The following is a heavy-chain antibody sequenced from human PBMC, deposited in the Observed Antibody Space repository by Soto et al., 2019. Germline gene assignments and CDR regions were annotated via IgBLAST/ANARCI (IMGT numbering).Heavy chain of an antibody. J-gene: IGHJ5*02. D-gene: IGHD3-3*01. CDR3: ARAPYDFWSGYQNWFDP. Sequence: GGSLRLSCAASGFTFSSYSMNWVRQAPGKGLEWVSYISSSSSTIYYADSVKGRFTISRDNAKNSLYLQMNSLRDEDTAVYYCARAPYDFWSGYQNWFDPWGQGTLVTVS. CDR2: ISSSSSTI. CDR1: GFTFSSYS. V-gene: IGHV3-48*02.